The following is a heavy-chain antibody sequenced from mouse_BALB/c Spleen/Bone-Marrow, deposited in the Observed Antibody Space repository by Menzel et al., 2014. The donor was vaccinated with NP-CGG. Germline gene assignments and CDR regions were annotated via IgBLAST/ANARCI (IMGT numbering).Heavy chain of an antibody. CDR1: GYTFTSYW. CDR3: ARRTTTVVATDY. CDR2: INPSNGRT. V-gene: IGHV1S81*02. D-gene: IGHD1-1*01. J-gene: IGHJ2*01. Sequence: VQLQQSGAELVKPGASVKLFCKASGYTFTSYWMHWVKQRPGQGLEWIGEINPSNGRTNYNEKFKSKATLTVDKSSSTAYMQLSSLTSEDSAVYYCARRTTTVVATDYWGQGTTLTVSS.